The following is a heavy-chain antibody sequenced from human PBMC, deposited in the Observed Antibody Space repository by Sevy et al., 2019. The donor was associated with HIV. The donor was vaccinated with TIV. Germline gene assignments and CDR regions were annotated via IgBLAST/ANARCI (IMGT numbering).Heavy chain of an antibody. J-gene: IGHJ4*02. V-gene: IGHV3-23*01. Sequence: GGSLRLSCAASGFIFKTYALSWVRQAPVKGLEWVSTLTNSGGSTYNADSVKGRFTISRDDSKNTLYLQMSSLRAEDTAIYYCATSTRGWLDYWGQGTLVTVSS. CDR2: LTNSGGST. CDR1: GFIFKTYA. D-gene: IGHD6-19*01. CDR3: ATSTRGWLDY.